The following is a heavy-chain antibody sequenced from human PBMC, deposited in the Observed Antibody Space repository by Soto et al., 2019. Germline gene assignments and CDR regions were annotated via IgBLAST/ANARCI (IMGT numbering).Heavy chain of an antibody. J-gene: IGHJ5*02. CDR1: GGTFSSYT. V-gene: IGHV1-69*08. CDR2: IIPILGIA. D-gene: IGHD3-22*01. CDR3: ARELGTMMIDP. Sequence: QVQLVQSGAEVKKPGSSVKVSCKASGGTFSSYTISWVRQAPGQGLEWMGRIIPILGIANYAQKFQGRVTITADKSTSSAYMELSSLRSEDTAVYYCARELGTMMIDPWGQGTLVTVSS.